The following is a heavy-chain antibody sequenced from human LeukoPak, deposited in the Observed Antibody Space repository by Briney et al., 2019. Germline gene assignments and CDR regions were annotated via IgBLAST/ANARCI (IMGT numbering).Heavy chain of an antibody. CDR3: ARGGGVFCSSTSCYTGWFDP. V-gene: IGHV4-59*01. J-gene: IGHJ5*02. CDR1: GGSISSYY. CDR2: IYYSGST. Sequence: PSETLSLTCTVSGGSISSYYWNWIRQPPGKGLEWIGYIYYSGSTNYNPSLKSRVSISVNTSKNQFSLKLSSVTAADTAVYYCARGGGVFCSSTSCYTGWFDPWGQGTLVTVSS. D-gene: IGHD2-2*02.